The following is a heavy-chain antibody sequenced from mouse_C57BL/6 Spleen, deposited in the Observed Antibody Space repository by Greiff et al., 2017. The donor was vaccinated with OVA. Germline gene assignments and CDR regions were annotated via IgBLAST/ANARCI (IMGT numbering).Heavy chain of an antibody. CDR2: IYPGDGDT. Sequence: QVQLQQSGPELVKPGASVKISCKASGYAFSSSWMTWVKQRPGKGLEWIGRIYPGDGDTNYNGKFKGKATLTADKSSSTAYMQLSSLTSEDSAVYFCARLPRSFDYWGQGTPLTVSS. CDR1: GYAFSSSW. CDR3: ARLPRSFDY. J-gene: IGHJ2*01. V-gene: IGHV1-82*01.